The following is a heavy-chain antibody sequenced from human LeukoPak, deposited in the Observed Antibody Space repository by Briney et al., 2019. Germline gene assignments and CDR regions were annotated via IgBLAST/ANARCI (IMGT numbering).Heavy chain of an antibody. J-gene: IGHJ4*02. CDR3: AAGRGYSYGLFAFDY. D-gene: IGHD5-18*01. Sequence: ASVTVSCKASGYTFTGYYMHWVRQAPGQGLEGMGWINPNSGGTNYAQKFQGRVAMTRDTSISTAYMELSRLRSDDTAVYYCAAGRGYSYGLFAFDYWGQGTLVTVSS. V-gene: IGHV1-2*02. CDR1: GYTFTGYY. CDR2: INPNSGGT.